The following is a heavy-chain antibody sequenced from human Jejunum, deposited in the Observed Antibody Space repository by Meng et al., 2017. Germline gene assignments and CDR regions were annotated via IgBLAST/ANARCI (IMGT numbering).Heavy chain of an antibody. D-gene: IGHD3-10*01. CDR3: ASSFGSGSYRVAYFNY. V-gene: IGHV3-7*01. CDR2: IKQDGSEK. Sequence: GESLKISCAASGSSFSIYWINWVRQAPAKGLEWVANIKQDGSEKYYVDSVKGRFTISRDNAKNSLYLQMNSLRAEDTAVYYCASSFGSGSYRVAYFNYWGQGTLVTVSS. CDR1: GSSFSIYW. J-gene: IGHJ4*02.